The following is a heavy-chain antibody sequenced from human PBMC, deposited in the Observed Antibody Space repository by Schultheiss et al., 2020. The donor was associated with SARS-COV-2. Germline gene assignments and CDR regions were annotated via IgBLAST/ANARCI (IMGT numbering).Heavy chain of an antibody. D-gene: IGHD3-3*01. CDR3: TRDVSDFRSWGTPVDNWYFDL. J-gene: IGHJ2*01. CDR1: GFTFSNYG. Sequence: GGSLRLSCAASGFTFSNYGMHWVRQAPGKGLEWVGFIRSKAYGGTTEYAASVKGRFTISRDDSKSIAYLQMNSLKTEDTAVYYCTRDVSDFRSWGTPVDNWYFDLWGRGTLVTVSS. CDR2: IRSKAYGGTT. V-gene: IGHV3-49*04.